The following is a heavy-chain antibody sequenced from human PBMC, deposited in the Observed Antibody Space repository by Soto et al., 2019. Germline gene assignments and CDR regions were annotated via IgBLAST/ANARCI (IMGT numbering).Heavy chain of an antibody. Sequence: GGSLRLSCAASGFTFSSYGMHWVRQAPGKGLEWVAVIWYDGSNKYYADSVKGRFTISRDNSKNTLYLQMNSLRAEDTAVYYCARDWHGLSGWYYFDYWGQGTLVTVSS. CDR1: GFTFSSYG. CDR3: ARDWHGLSGWYYFDY. D-gene: IGHD6-19*01. J-gene: IGHJ4*02. V-gene: IGHV3-33*01. CDR2: IWYDGSNK.